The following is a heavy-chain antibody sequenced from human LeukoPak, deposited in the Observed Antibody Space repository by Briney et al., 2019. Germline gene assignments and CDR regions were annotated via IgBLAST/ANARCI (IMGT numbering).Heavy chain of an antibody. CDR3: ARVASTTRRHDAFDI. Sequence: ASVKVSCKTSGYTFSDYYIHWIRQAPGQGLEWVGWINPNSGDTDYAQKFQGRVTMTRDTSINTAYMELSSLRSDDTAVYYCARVASTTRRHDAFDIWGQGTMVTVSS. D-gene: IGHD1-1*01. J-gene: IGHJ3*02. CDR1: GYTFSDYY. V-gene: IGHV1-2*02. CDR2: INPNSGDT.